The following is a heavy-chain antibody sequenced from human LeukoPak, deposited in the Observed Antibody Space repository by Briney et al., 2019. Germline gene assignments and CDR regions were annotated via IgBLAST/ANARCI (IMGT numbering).Heavy chain of an antibody. D-gene: IGHD1-26*01. CDR3: ARVIVGARLDWFDP. CDR2: ILNDGSQE. Sequence: QPGGSLRLSCAASGFTFSSYGMHWVRQAPGKGLEWVAVILNDGSQEKYADSVKGRFTISRDNSKNTLFLQMNSLRAEDTAVYYCARVIVGARLDWFDPWGQGTLVTVSS. J-gene: IGHJ5*02. CDR1: GFTFSSYG. V-gene: IGHV3-33*01.